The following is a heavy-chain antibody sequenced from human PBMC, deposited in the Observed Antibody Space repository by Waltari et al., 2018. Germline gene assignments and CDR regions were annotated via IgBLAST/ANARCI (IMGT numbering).Heavy chain of an antibody. Sequence: QVQLVESGGGVVQPGRSLRLSCAASGFTFSSYAMHWVRQAPGKGLEWVAVISYDGSNKYYAVSVKGRFTISRDNSKNTLYLQMNSLRAEDTAVYYCAREPIDYWGQGTLVTVSS. CDR2: ISYDGSNK. V-gene: IGHV3-30-3*01. CDR3: AREPIDY. CDR1: GFTFSSYA. J-gene: IGHJ4*02.